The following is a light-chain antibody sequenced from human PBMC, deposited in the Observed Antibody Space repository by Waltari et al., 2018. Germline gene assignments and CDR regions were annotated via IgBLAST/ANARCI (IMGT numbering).Light chain of an antibody. CDR2: EVT. CDR1: SSDVGNYYL. V-gene: IGLV2-23*02. Sequence: QSGLTQPASVSGSPGQSITMSCPGTSSDVGNYYLFSWYQQYPGKAPKLMVYEVTRRSSGVSDRFSGSKSGNTASLTIYGLQSEDEADYYCCSYAGLGIYVFGTGTKVTVL. CDR3: CSYAGLGIYV. J-gene: IGLJ1*01.